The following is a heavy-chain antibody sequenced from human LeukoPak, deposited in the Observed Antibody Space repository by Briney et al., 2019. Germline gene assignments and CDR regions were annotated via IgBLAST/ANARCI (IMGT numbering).Heavy chain of an antibody. D-gene: IGHD1-1*01. V-gene: IGHV3-30*03. J-gene: IGHJ4*02. CDR3: ARGLSWGETSYFDY. CDR2: ISYDGSNK. Sequence: PGGSLRLSCAASGFTFSSYGMHWVRQAPGKGLEWVAVISYDGSNKYYADSVKGRFTISRDNSKNTLYLQMNSLRAEDTAVYYCARGLSWGETSYFDYWGQGTLVTVSS. CDR1: GFTFSSYG.